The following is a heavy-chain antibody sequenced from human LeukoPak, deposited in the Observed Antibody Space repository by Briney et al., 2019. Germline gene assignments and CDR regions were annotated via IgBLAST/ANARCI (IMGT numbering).Heavy chain of an antibody. Sequence: GGSLRLSCAASGFTFSSYGMHWVRQAPGKGLEWVAVISYDGSNKYYADSVKGRFTISRDNSKNTLYLQMNSLRAEDTAVYYCATTFGGVIVSAFDYWGQGTLVTVSS. CDR2: ISYDGSNK. CDR1: GFTFSSYG. J-gene: IGHJ4*02. D-gene: IGHD3-16*02. V-gene: IGHV3-30*03. CDR3: ATTFGGVIVSAFDY.